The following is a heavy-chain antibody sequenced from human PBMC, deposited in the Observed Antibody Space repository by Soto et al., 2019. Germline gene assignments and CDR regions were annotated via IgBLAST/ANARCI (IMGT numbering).Heavy chain of an antibody. D-gene: IGHD3-3*01. CDR3: ARDLWNEEYWSGYYEGAPDSVGY. J-gene: IGHJ4*02. CDR2: ISSSSSTI. CDR1: GFTFSSYS. Sequence: EVQLVESGGGLVQPGGSLRLSCAASGFTFSSYSMNWVRQAPGKGLEWVSYISSSSSTIYYADSVKGRFTISRDNAKNSLYLQMNSLRDEDTAVYYCARDLWNEEYWSGYYEGAPDSVGYWGQGTLVTVSS. V-gene: IGHV3-48*02.